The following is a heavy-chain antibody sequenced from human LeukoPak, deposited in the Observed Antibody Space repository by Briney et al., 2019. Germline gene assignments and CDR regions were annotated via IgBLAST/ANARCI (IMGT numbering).Heavy chain of an antibody. CDR1: GFSFSAHS. CDR3: ASGSVGALDY. CDR2: ISSRSSYI. J-gene: IGHJ4*02. D-gene: IGHD1-26*01. Sequence: GGSLRLSCAASGFSFSAHSMNWVRQAPGKGLEWVAYISSRSSYIYYGGSVRRRFTVSRDNARNSLYLRMNSLRVEDTAVYYCASGSVGALDYWGQGTLVTVSS. V-gene: IGHV3-21*01.